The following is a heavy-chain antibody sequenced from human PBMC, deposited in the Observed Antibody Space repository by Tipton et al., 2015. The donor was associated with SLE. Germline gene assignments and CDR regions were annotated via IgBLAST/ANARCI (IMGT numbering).Heavy chain of an antibody. CDR3: ANGMDV. CDR1: GFSFSNFA. Sequence: SLRLSCAASGFSFSNFAMSWVRQAPGKGLEWVSSISANGGMTFYADSVKGRFTISRDNSENTLYLQMSTLRVEDTALYYCANGMDVWGQGTMVTVSS. J-gene: IGHJ6*02. CDR2: ISANGGMT. V-gene: IGHV3-23*01.